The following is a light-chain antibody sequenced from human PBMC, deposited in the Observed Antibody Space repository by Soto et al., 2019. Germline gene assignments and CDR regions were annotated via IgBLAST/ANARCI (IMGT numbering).Light chain of an antibody. V-gene: IGKV1-5*01. CDR1: QSVNNW. CDR3: QQYSTYLT. CDR2: DAS. J-gene: IGKJ1*01. Sequence: DLQMTQSPSTVSASVGDTVSIKCRASQSVNNWLAWYQLQPGKAPKLLIYDASTLGSGVPSRFSGSGSGTEFTLTIRRLQTDDFATYFCQQYSTYLTFGQGTKVEI.